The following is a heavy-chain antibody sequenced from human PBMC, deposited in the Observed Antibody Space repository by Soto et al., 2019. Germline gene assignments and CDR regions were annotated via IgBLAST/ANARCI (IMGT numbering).Heavy chain of an antibody. CDR2: INNSGGT. V-gene: IGHV4-34*01. D-gene: IGHD3-9*01. J-gene: IGHJ4*02. CDR3: ANYYDILTGFDY. CDR1: GESFSGYY. Sequence: PSETLSLICAVYGESFSGYYWSWIRQPPGKGLEWIGEINNSGGTNYNPSLKSRVTMSVDTSKKQFSLKLSSVTAADTAVYYCANYYDILTGFDYWGQGTLVTVSS.